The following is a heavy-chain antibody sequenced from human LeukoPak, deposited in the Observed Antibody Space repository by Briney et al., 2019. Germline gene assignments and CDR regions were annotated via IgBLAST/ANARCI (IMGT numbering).Heavy chain of an antibody. Sequence: WGSLRLSCAASGFSFSTYSMQWVRQAPGKGLEWVSSISSSSSYIFYADTVKGRFTISRDNAKSSLCLQMNSLRAEDTAVYYCARALGGGSNWVDSWGQGTLVTVSA. CDR1: GFSFSTYS. CDR2: ISSSSSYI. V-gene: IGHV3-21*01. D-gene: IGHD3-16*01. CDR3: ARALGGGSNWVDS. J-gene: IGHJ5*01.